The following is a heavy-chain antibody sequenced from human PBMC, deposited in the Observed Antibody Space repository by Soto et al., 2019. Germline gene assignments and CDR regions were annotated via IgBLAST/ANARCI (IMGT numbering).Heavy chain of an antibody. J-gene: IGHJ4*02. CDR1: GGSMSTHY. V-gene: IGHV4-59*11. Sequence: SETLSLTCTASGGSMSTHYWNWIRQAPGQGLEWIGYIYSSGSTNYNPSLKSRVAMSIDTSKMQFSLSLTSVTAADTAVYYCVRDSPIGSTFSGYDGIDYWGQGTLVTVSS. D-gene: IGHD5-12*01. CDR3: VRDSPIGSTFSGYDGIDY. CDR2: IYSSGST.